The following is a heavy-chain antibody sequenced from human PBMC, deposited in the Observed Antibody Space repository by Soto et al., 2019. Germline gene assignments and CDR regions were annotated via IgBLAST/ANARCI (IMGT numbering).Heavy chain of an antibody. CDR2: VSSYNGNT. CDR1: GYTFTDHG. CDR3: AREVEGSYSPADF. Sequence: QVQLVQSGHEVKKPWASVTVSCKTSGYTFTDHGIDWVRQAPGQGLEWVGWVSSYNGNTNYAYNLKDRVIMTTDASTSTAYIEMRGLRSDVTAVYYCAREVEGSYSPADFWGQVTPVTVSS. J-gene: IGHJ4*02. V-gene: IGHV1-18*01. D-gene: IGHD3-10*01.